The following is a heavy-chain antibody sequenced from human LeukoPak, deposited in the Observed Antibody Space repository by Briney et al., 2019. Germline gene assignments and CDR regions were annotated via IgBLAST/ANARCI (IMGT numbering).Heavy chain of an antibody. D-gene: IGHD6-19*01. CDR2: INPSVGST. CDR1: GYTFTGYY. Sequence: ASVKVSCKASGYTFTGYYMHWVRQAPGQGLEWMGIINPSVGSTDYAQKFQGRVTLTRDTSTGTVYMELSYLRSEDTAVYYCARGGPPAIAVADSRICDYWGQGTLVTVSS. J-gene: IGHJ4*02. V-gene: IGHV1-46*01. CDR3: ARGGPPAIAVADSRICDY.